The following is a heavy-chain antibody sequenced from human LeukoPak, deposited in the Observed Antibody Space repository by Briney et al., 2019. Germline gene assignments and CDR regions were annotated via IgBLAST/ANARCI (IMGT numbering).Heavy chain of an antibody. D-gene: IGHD6-13*01. V-gene: IGHV3-9*01. CDR1: GFTFDDYA. CDR3: AKDKVFGSRSSYGMDV. J-gene: IGHJ6*02. Sequence: HPGGSLRLSCAASGFTFDDYAMHWVRQAPGKGLEWVSGISWNSGSIGYADSVKGRFTISRDNAKNSLYLQMNSLRAEDTALYYCAKDKVFGSRSSYGMDVWGQGTTVTVSS. CDR2: ISWNSGSI.